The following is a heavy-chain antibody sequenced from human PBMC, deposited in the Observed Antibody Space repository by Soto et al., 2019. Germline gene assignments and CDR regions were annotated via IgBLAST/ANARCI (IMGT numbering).Heavy chain of an antibody. CDR1: GYTFTSYA. V-gene: IGHV1-69*13. CDR3: ARGIRDQLLYWFDP. J-gene: IGHJ5*02. D-gene: IGHD2-2*02. Sequence: SVKVSCTASGYTFTSYAMHWVRQAPGQRLEWMGGIIPIFGTANYAQKFQGRVTITADESASTAYMELSSLRSEDTAVYYCARGIRDQLLYWFDPWGQGTLVTVSS. CDR2: IIPIFGTA.